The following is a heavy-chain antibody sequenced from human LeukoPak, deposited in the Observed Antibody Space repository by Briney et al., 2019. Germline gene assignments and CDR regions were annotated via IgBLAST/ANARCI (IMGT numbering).Heavy chain of an antibody. J-gene: IGHJ4*02. V-gene: IGHV7-4-1*02. CDR1: GDTFNTHA. CDR2: INTDTGNP. Sequence: ASVKVSCKVSGDTFNTHAVSWVRQAPGQGLEWMGWINTDTGNPTYAQGFTGRFVFSLDTSVSTAYLQISSLKAEDTAVYYCARASCTGGTCPTFIDFWGQGTLVTVSS. CDR3: ARASCTGGTCPTFIDF. D-gene: IGHD2-15*01.